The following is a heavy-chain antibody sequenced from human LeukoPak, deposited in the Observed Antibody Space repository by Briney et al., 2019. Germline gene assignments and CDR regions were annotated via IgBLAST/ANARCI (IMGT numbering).Heavy chain of an antibody. Sequence: GGSLRLSCAASGFTFSSYSMNWVRQAPGKGLEWVSYISSSSSTIYYAASVKGRFTISRDNAKNSLYLQMNSLRAEDTAVYYCARSLYSSSWFWGFDPWGQGTLVTVSS. J-gene: IGHJ5*02. V-gene: IGHV3-48*04. CDR3: ARSLYSSSWFWGFDP. CDR1: GFTFSSYS. D-gene: IGHD6-13*01. CDR2: ISSSSSTI.